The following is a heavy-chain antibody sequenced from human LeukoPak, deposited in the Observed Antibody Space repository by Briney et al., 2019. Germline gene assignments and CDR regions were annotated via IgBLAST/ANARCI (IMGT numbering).Heavy chain of an antibody. D-gene: IGHD3-22*01. V-gene: IGHV4-4*02. CDR1: GGSISSSNW. J-gene: IGHJ4*02. CDR3: AREGSSGYQFDY. CDR2: IYHSGST. Sequence: PSETLPLTCAVSGGSISSSNWWSWVRQPPGKGLEWIGEIYHSGSTNYNPSLKSRVTISVDKSKNQFSLKLSSVTAADTAVYYCAREGSSGYQFDYWGQGTLVTVSS.